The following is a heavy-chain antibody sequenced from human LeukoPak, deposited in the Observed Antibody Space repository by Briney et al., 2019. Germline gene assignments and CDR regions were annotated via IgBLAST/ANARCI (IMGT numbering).Heavy chain of an antibody. V-gene: IGHV4-39*01. CDR3: ARYVAAAGTDY. J-gene: IGHJ4*02. CDR2: IYYSGST. CDR1: GGSISSSRYY. Sequence: SETLSLTCTVSGGSISSSRYYWGWIRQPPGKGLEWIGSIYYSGSTYYNPSLKSRVTISVDTSKNQFSLKLSSVTAADTAVYYCARYVAAAGTDYWGQGTLVTVSS. D-gene: IGHD6-13*01.